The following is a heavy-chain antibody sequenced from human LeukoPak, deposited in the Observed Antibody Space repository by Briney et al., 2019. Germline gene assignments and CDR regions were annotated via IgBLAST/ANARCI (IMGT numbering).Heavy chain of an antibody. CDR1: GYSISSGYY. V-gene: IGHV4-38-2*02. Sequence: PSETLSLTCTVSGYSISSGYYWGWIRQPPGKGLEWIGSIYHSGSTYYNPSLKSRVTISVDTSKNQFSLKLSSVTAADTAVYYCARADGDSGYDPQFDYWGQGTLVTVSS. D-gene: IGHD5-12*01. J-gene: IGHJ4*02. CDR2: IYHSGST. CDR3: ARADGDSGYDPQFDY.